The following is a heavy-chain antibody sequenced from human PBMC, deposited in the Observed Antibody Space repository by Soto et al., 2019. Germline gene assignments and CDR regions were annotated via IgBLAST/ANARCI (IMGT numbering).Heavy chain of an antibody. Sequence: QMQLVESGGGVVQPGGSLRLSCAASGFIFSRSGLHWVRQAPGKGLEWVAVISYDGTNQYYADSVRGRFTISRDNSNNTLYLQMTGLSTEDTAVYYCATRAPHHMSPDFWGQGTLVTVSS. J-gene: IGHJ4*02. D-gene: IGHD2-21*01. V-gene: IGHV3-30*03. CDR2: ISYDGTNQ. CDR1: GFIFSRSG. CDR3: ATRAPHHMSPDF.